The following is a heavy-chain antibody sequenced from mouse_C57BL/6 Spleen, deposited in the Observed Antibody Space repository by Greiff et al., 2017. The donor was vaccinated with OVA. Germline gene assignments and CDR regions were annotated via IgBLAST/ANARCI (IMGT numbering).Heavy chain of an antibody. V-gene: IGHV1-42*01. Sequence: VQLQQSGPELVKPGASVKISCKASGYSFTGYYMNWVKQSPEQSLEWIGEINPSTGGTTYNQKFKAKATLTVDKSSSTAYMQLKSLTSEDSAVSYCARSSAYFDYWGQGTTLTVSS. J-gene: IGHJ2*01. CDR1: GYSFTGYY. CDR2: INPSTGGT. D-gene: IGHD3-2*02. CDR3: ARSSAYFDY.